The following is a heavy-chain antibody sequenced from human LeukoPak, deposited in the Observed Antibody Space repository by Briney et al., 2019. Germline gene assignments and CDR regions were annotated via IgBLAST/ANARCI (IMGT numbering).Heavy chain of an antibody. CDR3: AKKLPDASSYFDF. V-gene: IGHV3-23*01. CDR2: IGSGGYR. Sequence: GGSLRLSCVASGLTLSNYDTTWVRQAPGKGLEYVSSIGSGGYRFYGGSVKGRFSISRDNSQNTVYLQMNSLRGEDTAIYFCAKKLPDASSYFDFWGQGIQVTVSS. D-gene: IGHD6-6*01. CDR1: GLTLSNYD. J-gene: IGHJ4*02.